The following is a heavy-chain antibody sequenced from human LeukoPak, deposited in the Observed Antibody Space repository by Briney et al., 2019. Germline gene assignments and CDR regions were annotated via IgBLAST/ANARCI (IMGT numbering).Heavy chain of an antibody. J-gene: IGHJ4*02. Sequence: GGSLRLSCAASGFTFSSYAMSWFRKAPGKGLEWVSAISGSGGSTYYADSVKGRFTISRDNSKNTLYLQMNSLRAEDTAVYYCAKDDSYDSSGYYFQNFDYWGQGTLVTVSS. V-gene: IGHV3-23*01. CDR3: AKDDSYDSSGYYFQNFDY. D-gene: IGHD3-22*01. CDR1: GFTFSSYA. CDR2: ISGSGGST.